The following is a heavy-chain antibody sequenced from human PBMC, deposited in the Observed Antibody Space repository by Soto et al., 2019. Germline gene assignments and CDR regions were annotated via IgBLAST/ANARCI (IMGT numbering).Heavy chain of an antibody. CDR3: ARDREQLVLDYYYGMDV. J-gene: IGHJ6*02. V-gene: IGHV1-8*01. CDR1: GYTFTSYD. CDR2: INPTSEYT. Sequence: ASVKVSCKASGYTFTSYDINWVRQAPGQGLEWVGWINPTSEYTAHAQKFQGRVTLTREISTATAYMELSRLRSDDTAVYYCARDREQLVLDYYYGMDVWGQGTTVTVSS. D-gene: IGHD6-6*01.